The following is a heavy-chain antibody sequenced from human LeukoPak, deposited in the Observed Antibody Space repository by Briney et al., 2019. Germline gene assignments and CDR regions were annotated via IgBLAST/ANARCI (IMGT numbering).Heavy chain of an antibody. Sequence: GGSLRLSCAASGFTFSSYWMSWVRQAPGKGLEWVANMNQDGSEKYYVDSVKGRFTISRDNAKNSLYLQMNSLRAEDTAVYYCAKDIRMATNYSFYGMDVWGQGTTVTVSS. D-gene: IGHD5-24*01. CDR2: MNQDGSEK. CDR3: AKDIRMATNYSFYGMDV. V-gene: IGHV3-7*01. CDR1: GFTFSSYW. J-gene: IGHJ6*02.